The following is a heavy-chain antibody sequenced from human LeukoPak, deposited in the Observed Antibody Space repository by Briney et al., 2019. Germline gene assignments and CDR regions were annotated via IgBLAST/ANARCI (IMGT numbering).Heavy chain of an antibody. J-gene: IGHJ3*02. CDR1: GDSVSSNSAT. D-gene: IGHD3-10*01. V-gene: IGHV6-1*01. Sequence: SQTLSLTCDISGDSVSSNSATWNWTRQSPSRGLEWLGRTYYRSKWSNDYAVSVKSRITINPDTSKNQFSLQLNSVTPENTAVYYCTRRGSQQAFDIWGQGTMVTVSS. CDR2: TYYRSKWSN. CDR3: TRRGSQQAFDI.